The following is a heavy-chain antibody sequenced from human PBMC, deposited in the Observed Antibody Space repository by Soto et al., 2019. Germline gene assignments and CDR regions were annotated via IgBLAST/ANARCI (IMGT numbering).Heavy chain of an antibody. V-gene: IGHV2-26*01. CDR2: IFSNDEK. CDR1: GFSLSNARMG. J-gene: IGHJ3*02. D-gene: IGHD2-2*01. CDR3: ARIHCSSSSCPELCPIDAFDI. Sequence: QVTLKESGPVLVKPTETLTLTCTVSGFSLSNARMGVSWIRQPPGKALEWLAHIFSNDEKSYSTTLKSRLTISKDTSNSQMVITKINIDPVDTAPYDCARIHCSSSSCPELCPIDAFDIWGQGTMVTVSS.